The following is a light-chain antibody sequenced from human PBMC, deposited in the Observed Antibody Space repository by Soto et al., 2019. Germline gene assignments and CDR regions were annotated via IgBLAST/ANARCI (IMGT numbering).Light chain of an antibody. CDR2: DNS. CDR3: GTWDNILSAVV. V-gene: IGLV1-51*01. CDR1: SFNIGNNY. J-gene: IGLJ2*01. Sequence: QSALTQPPSVSAAPGQTVTISCSGSSFNIGNNYVSWYQQLPGTAPKLLIYDNSDRPSGIPDRFSGSKSGTSATLGITGLQTGDEADYYCGTWDNILSAVVFGGGTKLTVL.